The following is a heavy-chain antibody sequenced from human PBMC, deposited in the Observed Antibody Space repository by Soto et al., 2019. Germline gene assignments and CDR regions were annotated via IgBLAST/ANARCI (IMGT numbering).Heavy chain of an antibody. CDR3: VRGRSYSVYDF. CDR1: GGSTISYD. CDR2: IYPSGST. D-gene: IGHD5-12*01. Sequence: QSLTCTVSGGSTISYDGSWIRPPAGKGLEWIGHIYPSGSTSYNPSLRSRVTMSLDTSNNQIFLNLTSVTAADTAVFYCVRGRSYSVYDFWGPGTLVPGSS. J-gene: IGHJ4*02. V-gene: IGHV4-4*07.